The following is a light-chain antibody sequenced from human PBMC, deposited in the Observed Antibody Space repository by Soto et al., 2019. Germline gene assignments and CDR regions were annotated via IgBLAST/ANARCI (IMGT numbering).Light chain of an antibody. CDR3: QQYDNLLLT. CDR2: DAF. Sequence: DIQMTQSPSSLSASVGDRVTITCQASQDINTYLNWYQQKPGKAPNLLIYDAFKLETGVPSRFSGGGSGTDFTFTVTSLQPEDIATYFCQQYDNLLLTFGGGTKVEL. J-gene: IGKJ4*01. V-gene: IGKV1-33*01. CDR1: QDINTY.